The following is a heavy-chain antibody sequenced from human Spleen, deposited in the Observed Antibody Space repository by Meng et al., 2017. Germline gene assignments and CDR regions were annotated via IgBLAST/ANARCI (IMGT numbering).Heavy chain of an antibody. CDR1: GGPISSGSYY. Sequence: SETLSLTCTASGGPISSGSYYWSWIRQPAGKGLEWIVRIYTCGSTNYNPSLKSRVTISVDTSKNQFSLKLSSVTAADTAVYYCARGTIDVYYYYGMDVWGQGTTVTVSS. CDR3: ARGTIDVYYYYGMDV. CDR2: IYTCGST. J-gene: IGHJ6*02. V-gene: IGHV4-61*02. D-gene: IGHD3-3*01.